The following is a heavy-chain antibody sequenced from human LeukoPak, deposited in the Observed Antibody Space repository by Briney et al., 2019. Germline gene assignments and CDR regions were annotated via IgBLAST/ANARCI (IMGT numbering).Heavy chain of an antibody. CDR3: ARVRRDGSSTSCYRIDY. CDR1: GGSISSYS. V-gene: IGHV4-59*01. J-gene: IGHJ4*02. CDR2: IYHSGIT. D-gene: IGHD2-2*02. Sequence: SETLSLTCTASGGSISSYSWSWIRQPPGKGLEWIGYIYHSGITNYNPSLKSRVTISVDTSKSQFSLKLSSVTAADTAVYYCARVRRDGSSTSCYRIDYWGQGTLVTVSS.